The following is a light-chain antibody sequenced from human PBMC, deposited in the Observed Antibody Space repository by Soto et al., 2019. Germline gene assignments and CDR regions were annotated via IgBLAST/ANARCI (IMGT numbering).Light chain of an antibody. J-gene: IGKJ1*01. CDR1: QSVSSNY. Sequence: EIVLTQSPGTLSLSPGDRATLSCRASQSVSSNYLAWYQQKPGQAPRLLIYGASIRDTGIPDRFSGSGSGTDFTLTIRRLEPEDFAVYFCHQYGSSPRTFGQGTKVEIK. CDR2: GAS. V-gene: IGKV3-20*01. CDR3: HQYGSSPRT.